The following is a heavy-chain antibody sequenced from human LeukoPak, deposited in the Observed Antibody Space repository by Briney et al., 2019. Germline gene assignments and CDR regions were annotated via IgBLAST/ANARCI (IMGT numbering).Heavy chain of an antibody. D-gene: IGHD3-10*01. CDR1: GYTFTSYY. V-gene: IGHV1-46*01. CDR2: INPSGGST. CDR3: ARDRITMVRGVIIDPYGMDV. J-gene: IGHJ6*02. Sequence: ASVNVSCKASGYTFTSYYMHWVRQAPGQGLEWMGIINPSGGSTSYAQKFQGRVTMTRDTSTSTVYMELSSLRSEDTAVYYCARDRITMVRGVIIDPYGMDVWGQGTTVTVSS.